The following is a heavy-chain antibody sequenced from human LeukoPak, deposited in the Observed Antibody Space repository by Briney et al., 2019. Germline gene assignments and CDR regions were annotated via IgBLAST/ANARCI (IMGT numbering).Heavy chain of an antibody. CDR1: GGSIRSSSYY. CDR3: ARGAYCSGGSCYKYFDY. J-gene: IGHJ4*02. Sequence: SETLSLTCTVSGGSIRSSSYYWGLIRQPPGKGLEWIGSIYYSGSTYYNPSLKSRVTISVDTSKNQFSLKLSSVTAADTAVYYCARGAYCSGGSCYKYFDYWGQGTLVTVSS. D-gene: IGHD2-15*01. CDR2: IYYSGST. V-gene: IGHV4-39*01.